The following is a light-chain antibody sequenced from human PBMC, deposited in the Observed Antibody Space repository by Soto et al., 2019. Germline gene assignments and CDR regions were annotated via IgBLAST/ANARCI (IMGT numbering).Light chain of an antibody. CDR1: QSISSW. J-gene: IGKJ1*01. V-gene: IGKV1-5*01. Sequence: DIQMTQSPSTLSASVGDRVTITCGASQSISSWLAWYQQKPGKAPKLLIYDASSLESGVPSRFSGSGSGTEFTLTISSLQPDDFATYYCQQCNSYSWTFGQGTKVDI. CDR2: DAS. CDR3: QQCNSYSWT.